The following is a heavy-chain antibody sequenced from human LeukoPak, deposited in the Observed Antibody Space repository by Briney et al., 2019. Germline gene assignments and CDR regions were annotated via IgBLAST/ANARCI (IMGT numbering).Heavy chain of an antibody. D-gene: IGHD4-17*01. CDR3: AKDNGFTPGGLYGDVGY. CDR2: ISGSGGST. CDR1: GFTFSGYA. V-gene: IGHV3-23*01. Sequence: PGGSLRLSCAASGFTFSGYAMSWVRQAPGKGLEWVSAISGSGGSTYYADSVKGRFTISRDNSKNTLYLQMNSLRAEDTAVYYCAKDNGFTPGGLYGDVGYWGQGTLVTVSS. J-gene: IGHJ4*02.